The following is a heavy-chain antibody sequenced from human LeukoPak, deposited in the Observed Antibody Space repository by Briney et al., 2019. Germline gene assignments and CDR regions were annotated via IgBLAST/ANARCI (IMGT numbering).Heavy chain of an antibody. J-gene: IGHJ4*02. Sequence: GGSLRLSCAASGFTFSSYAMHWVRQAPGKGLEWVAVISYDGSNKYYADSVKGRFTISRDNSKNTLYLQMNSLRAEDTAVYYCARRYITIFGVVTSTPDDYWGQGTLVTVSS. V-gene: IGHV3-30*01. CDR2: ISYDGSNK. CDR1: GFTFSSYA. D-gene: IGHD3-3*01. CDR3: ARRYITIFGVVTSTPDDY.